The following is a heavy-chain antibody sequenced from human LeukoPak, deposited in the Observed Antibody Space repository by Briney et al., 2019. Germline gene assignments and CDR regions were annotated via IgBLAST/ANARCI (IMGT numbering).Heavy chain of an antibody. CDR1: GGSISV. CDR2: IYESGST. Sequence: SETLSLTCTVSGGSISVRQPPGKALEWIGYIYESGSTDYNPSLKSRVTISRDASKNQVSLKLTSVTTADTAVYYCARNLIYYYDSSGSSGPWGQGTLVTVSS. J-gene: IGHJ5*02. D-gene: IGHD3-22*01. V-gene: IGHV4-59*01. CDR3: ARNLIYYYDSSGSSGP.